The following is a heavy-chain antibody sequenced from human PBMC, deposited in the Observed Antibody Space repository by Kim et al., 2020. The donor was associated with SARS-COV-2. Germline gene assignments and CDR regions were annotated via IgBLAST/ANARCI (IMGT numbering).Heavy chain of an antibody. CDR1: GFTFSSYG. V-gene: IGHV3-30*18. Sequence: GGSLRLSCAASGFTFSSYGMHWVRQAPGKGLEWVAVISYDGSNKYYADSVKGRFTISRDNSKNTLYLQMNSLRAEDTAVYYCAKDLSVKDILTAFTTYYFDYCGQGTLVTVSS. CDR2: ISYDGSNK. CDR3: AKDLSVKDILTAFTTYYFDY. J-gene: IGHJ4*02. D-gene: IGHD3-9*01.